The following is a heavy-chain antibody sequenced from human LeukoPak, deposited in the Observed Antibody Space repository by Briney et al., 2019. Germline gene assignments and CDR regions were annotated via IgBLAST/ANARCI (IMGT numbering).Heavy chain of an antibody. J-gene: IGHJ3*02. D-gene: IGHD4-17*01. CDR1: GGSISSYY. CDR3: ARNGYNDYGDFDAFDI. CDR2: IYYSGST. V-gene: IGHV4-59*01. Sequence: SETLSLTCTVSGGSISSYYWSWIRQPPGKGLEWIGYIYYSGSTNYNPPLKSRVTISVDTSKNQFSLKLSSVTAADTAVYYCARNGYNDYGDFDAFDIWGQGTMVTVSS.